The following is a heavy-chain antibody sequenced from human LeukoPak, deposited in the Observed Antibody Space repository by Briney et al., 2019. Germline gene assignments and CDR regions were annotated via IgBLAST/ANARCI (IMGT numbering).Heavy chain of an antibody. D-gene: IGHD3-22*01. CDR1: GYAFTSYW. Sequence: GASLKISCKGSGYAFTSYWIGWVRQMPGKGLEWMGIIFPDDSDTRYSPSFQGQVTISVDKSISTAYLQWSSLKASDTAMYYCARADYYDRSGSWASGWFDPWGQGTLVTVSS. V-gene: IGHV5-51*01. J-gene: IGHJ5*02. CDR2: IFPDDSDT. CDR3: ARADYYDRSGSWASGWFDP.